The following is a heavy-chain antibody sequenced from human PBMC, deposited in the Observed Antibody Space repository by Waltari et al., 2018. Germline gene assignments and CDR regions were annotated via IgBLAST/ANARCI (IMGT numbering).Heavy chain of an antibody. V-gene: IGHV3-7*01. CDR1: GFTFSSYW. Sequence: EVQLVESGGGLVQPGGSLRLSCAASGFTFSSYWMSWVRQAPGKGLEWVANIKQDGSEKYYGDAVKGRFTISRDNAKNSRYLQMNSLRAEDTAVYYCARGPSWRQLWESYYFDYWGQGTLVTVSS. CDR3: ARGPSWRQLWESYYFDY. CDR2: IKQDGSEK. J-gene: IGHJ4*02. D-gene: IGHD5-18*01.